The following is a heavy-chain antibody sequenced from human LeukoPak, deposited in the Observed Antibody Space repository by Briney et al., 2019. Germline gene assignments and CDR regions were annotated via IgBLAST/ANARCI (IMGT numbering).Heavy chain of an antibody. Sequence: GGSLRLSCAACGFTFSIYGMHWVRQALGKGLEWVAVISYDRSNKYYADSVKGRFTISRDNSKNTLYLQMNSLRAEDTAVYYCAKGPVAGRVTYFQHCGQGTLVTVSS. CDR1: GFTFSIYG. CDR3: AKGPVAGRVTYFQH. D-gene: IGHD6-19*01. J-gene: IGHJ1*01. V-gene: IGHV3-30*18. CDR2: ISYDRSNK.